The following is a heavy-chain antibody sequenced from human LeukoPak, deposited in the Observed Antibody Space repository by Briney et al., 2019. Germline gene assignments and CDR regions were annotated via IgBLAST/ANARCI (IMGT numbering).Heavy chain of an antibody. CDR1: GFTFSNHW. V-gene: IGHV3-74*01. Sequence: PGGSLRLSCVASGFTFSNHWMHWVRQAPGKGLVWVSRINGDGSSTSYADSVKGRFTISRDNAKNTLYLQMSSLRVEDTAVYYCARNSGDYDILTGYYRTWGQGTLVTVSS. D-gene: IGHD3-9*01. CDR2: INGDGSST. CDR3: ARNSGDYDILTGYYRT. J-gene: IGHJ5*02.